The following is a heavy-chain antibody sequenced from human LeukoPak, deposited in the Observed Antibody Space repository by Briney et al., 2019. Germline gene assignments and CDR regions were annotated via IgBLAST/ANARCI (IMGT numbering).Heavy chain of an antibody. J-gene: IGHJ4*02. CDR2: IYHSGST. CDR1: GGSITSGLYY. CDR3: AGEWVAYDAYFDY. Sequence: SETLSLTCSVSGGSITSGLYYWSWIRQSPGEGLEWIGYIYHSGSTFYNPSLKSRVTISVDKSKNQFSLNLTSMTGADTAVYFCAGEWVAYDAYFDYWGQGTLVTVSS. D-gene: IGHD5-12*01. V-gene: IGHV4-30-2*06.